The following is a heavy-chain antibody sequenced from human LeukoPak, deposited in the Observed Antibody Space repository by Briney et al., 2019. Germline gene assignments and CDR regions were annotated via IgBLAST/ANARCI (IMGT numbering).Heavy chain of an antibody. V-gene: IGHV3-9*02. J-gene: IGHJ4*02. D-gene: IGHD3-10*01. CDR1: GFTSADYA. Sequence: GGSLRLSCAASGFTSADYAMHWVRQTPGKGLEWVSGIYWNSGRTGYADSVKGRFTIPRDNAKNSLYLQMNSLRAEDAALYYCGKDMSPGGLDNWGQGTLVTVSS. CDR3: GKDMSPGGLDN. CDR2: IYWNSGRT.